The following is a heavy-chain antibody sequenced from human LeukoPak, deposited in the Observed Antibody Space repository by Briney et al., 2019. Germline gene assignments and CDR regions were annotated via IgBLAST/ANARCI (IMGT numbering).Heavy chain of an antibody. CDR3: ARERFLEWLTNYYYYGMDV. CDR1: GFTFSSYG. D-gene: IGHD3-3*01. CDR2: IWYDGSNK. J-gene: IGHJ6*02. V-gene: IGHV3-33*01. Sequence: GRSLRLSCAASGFTFSSYGMHWGRQAPGKGLEWVAVIWYDGSNKYYADSVKGRFTISRDNSKNTLYLQMNSLRAEDTAVYYCARERFLEWLTNYYYYGMDVWAQGPTVTVSS.